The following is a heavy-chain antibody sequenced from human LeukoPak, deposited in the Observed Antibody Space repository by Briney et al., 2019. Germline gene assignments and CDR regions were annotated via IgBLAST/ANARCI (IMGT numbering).Heavy chain of an antibody. CDR3: AREGAADDYGDYGPIDI. Sequence: SVKVSCKASGGTFNSETISWVRQAPGQGLEWMGGIIPNFGRRNYAVKFQGRVRISADKSTRTAYMELISMRSEAAAVYYCAREGAADDYGDYGPIDIWGQGTMVTVSS. CDR1: GGTFNSET. J-gene: IGHJ3*02. CDR2: IIPNFGRR. D-gene: IGHD4-17*01. V-gene: IGHV1-69*06.